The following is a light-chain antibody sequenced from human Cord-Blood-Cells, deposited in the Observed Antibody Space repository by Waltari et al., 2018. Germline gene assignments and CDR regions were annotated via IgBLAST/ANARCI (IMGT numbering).Light chain of an antibody. CDR3: CSYAGSSTFHVV. Sequence: QSALTQPASVSGSPGHSITISCTGTSSDVGSYNLVSWYQHHPGKAPKLMIYEGSKRPSGVSNRFSGSKSGNTASLTISGLQAEDEADYYCCSYAGSSTFHVVFGGGTKLTVL. J-gene: IGLJ2*01. CDR1: SSDVGSYNL. CDR2: EGS. V-gene: IGLV2-23*03.